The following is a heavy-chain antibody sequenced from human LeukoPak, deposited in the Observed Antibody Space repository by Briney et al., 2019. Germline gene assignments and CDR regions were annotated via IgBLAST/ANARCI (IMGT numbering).Heavy chain of an antibody. J-gene: IGHJ6*02. D-gene: IGHD6-13*01. V-gene: IGHV1-69*13. CDR2: IIPIFGTA. Sequence: ASVKVSCKASGYTFTSYGISWVRQAPGQGLEWMGGIIPIFGTANYAQKFQGRVTITADESTSTAYMELSSLRSEDTAVYYCARGSSSWLPGGYYYYGMDVWGQGTTVTVSS. CDR1: GYTFTSYG. CDR3: ARGSSSWLPGGYYYYGMDV.